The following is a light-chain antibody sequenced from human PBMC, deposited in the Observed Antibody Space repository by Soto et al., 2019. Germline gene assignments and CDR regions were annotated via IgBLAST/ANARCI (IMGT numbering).Light chain of an antibody. CDR2: DVG. CDR3: SSYGASSTL. CDR1: TRDIGGYNY. J-gene: IGLJ2*01. Sequence: QSVLTQPASVSGSPGQSITISCTGSTRDIGGYNYVSWYQQHSGKAPKLLIYDVGYRPSGISDRFSGSKSGNTASLTISGLQPEDEADYYCSSYGASSTLFGGGTKVTVL. V-gene: IGLV2-14*03.